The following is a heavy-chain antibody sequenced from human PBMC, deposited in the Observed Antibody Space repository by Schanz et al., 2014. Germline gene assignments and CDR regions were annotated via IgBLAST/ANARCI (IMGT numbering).Heavy chain of an antibody. CDR2: IYSGDNT. D-gene: IGHD1-7*01. CDR1: GFTVTSYY. V-gene: IGHV3-53*01. Sequence: EMQLVESGGGLIQPGGSLRLSCAASGFTVTSYYMSWVRQAPGKGLEWVSVIYSGDNTYYADSVKGRFTISRDNSKNTVYLQMNSLRAEDKTVYFCASLIGTTSAHFYGMDVWGQGTAVTVS. J-gene: IGHJ6*02. CDR3: ASLIGTTSAHFYGMDV.